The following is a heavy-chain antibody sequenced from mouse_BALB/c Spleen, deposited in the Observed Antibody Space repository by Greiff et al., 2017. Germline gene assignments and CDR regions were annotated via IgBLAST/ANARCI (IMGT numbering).Heavy chain of an antibody. CDR3: ARQLLRYPYYFDY. J-gene: IGHJ2*01. V-gene: IGHV5-12-1*01. CDR2: ISSGGGST. D-gene: IGHD1-1*01. Sequence: DVQLQESGGGLVKPGGSLKLSCAASGFAFSSYDMSWVRQTPEKRLEWVAYISSGGGSTYYPDTVKGRFTISRDNAKNTLYLQMSSLKSEDTAMYYCARQLLRYPYYFDYWGQGTTLTVSS. CDR1: GFAFSSYD.